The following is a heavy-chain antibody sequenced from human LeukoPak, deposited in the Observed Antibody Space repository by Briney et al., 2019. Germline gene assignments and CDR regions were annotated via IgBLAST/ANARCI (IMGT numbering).Heavy chain of an antibody. CDR1: GGSISSYY. Sequence: SETLSLTCTVSGGSISSYYWSWIRQPPGKGLEWIGYIYYSGSTNYSPSLKSRVTISVDTSKNQFSLKLSSVTAADTAVYYCAREGRDGYNLNYWGQGTLVTVSS. CDR2: IYYSGST. CDR3: AREGRDGYNLNY. J-gene: IGHJ4*02. V-gene: IGHV4-59*12. D-gene: IGHD5-24*01.